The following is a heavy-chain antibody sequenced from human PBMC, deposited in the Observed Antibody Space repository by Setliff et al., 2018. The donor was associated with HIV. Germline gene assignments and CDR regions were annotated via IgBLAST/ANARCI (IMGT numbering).Heavy chain of an antibody. D-gene: IGHD3-22*01. CDR1: GFTFSNYA. J-gene: IGHJ3*01. Sequence: PGGSLRLSCAASGFTFSNYAMSWVRQAPGKGLEWVSAISGSGGSTYYADSVKGRFTISRDNSKNTLYLQMNSLRAEDTALYYCAKLDYYDYSGSWARKSAIDFWGRGTMVTVSS. V-gene: IGHV3-23*01. CDR3: AKLDYYDYSGSWARKSAIDF. CDR2: ISGSGGST.